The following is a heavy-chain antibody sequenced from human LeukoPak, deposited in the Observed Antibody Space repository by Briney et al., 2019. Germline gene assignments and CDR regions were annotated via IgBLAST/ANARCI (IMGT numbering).Heavy chain of an antibody. CDR1: GGSISSGDYY. J-gene: IGHJ4*02. D-gene: IGHD2-15*01. Sequence: SETLSLTCTVSGGSISSGDYYWSWIRQPPGKGLEWIGYIYYSGSTYYNPSLKSRVTISVDKSKNQFSLKLSSVTAADTAVYYCARVVKYCSGGSCYLIDYWGQGTLVTVSS. CDR3: ARVVKYCSGGSCYLIDY. CDR2: IYYSGST. V-gene: IGHV4-30-4*01.